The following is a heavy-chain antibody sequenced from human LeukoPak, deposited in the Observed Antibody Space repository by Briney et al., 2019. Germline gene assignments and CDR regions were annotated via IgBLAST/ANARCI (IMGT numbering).Heavy chain of an antibody. CDR2: IYYSGST. CDR3: ARHALGYCSSTSCLSFDY. CDR1: GGSFSGYY. Sequence: SETLSLTCAVYGGSFSGYYWSWIRQPPGKGLEWIGYIYYSGSTNYNPSLKSRVTISVDTSKNQFSLKLSSVTAADTAVYYCARHALGYCSSTSCLSFDYWGQGTLVTVSS. D-gene: IGHD2-2*03. V-gene: IGHV4-59*08. J-gene: IGHJ4*02.